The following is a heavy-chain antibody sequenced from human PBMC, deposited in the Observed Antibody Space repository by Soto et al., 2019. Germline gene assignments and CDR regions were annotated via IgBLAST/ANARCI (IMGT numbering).Heavy chain of an antibody. V-gene: IGHV1-69*13. CDR1: GGTFSSYA. CDR2: IIPIFGTA. CDR3: ARDLGIVGAALPY. D-gene: IGHD1-26*01. J-gene: IGHJ4*02. Sequence: GASVKVSCKASGGTFSSYAISWVRQAPGQGLEWMGGIIPIFGTANYAQKFQGRVTITADESTSTAYMELSSLRSEDTAVYYCARDLGIVGAALPYWGQGTLVTVSS.